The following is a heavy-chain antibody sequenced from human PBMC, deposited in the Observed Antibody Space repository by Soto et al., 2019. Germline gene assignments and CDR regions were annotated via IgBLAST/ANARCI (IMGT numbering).Heavy chain of an antibody. CDR2: SNHRGDT. Sequence: SETLSLTCTVSGGSFSPNYWSWIRQPPGKGLEWIGESNHRGDTNYNPSLKSRVTISVDTPKNQFSLRLTSVTAADTAVYFCAGIASLRTVVYWGQGTLVTVSS. J-gene: IGHJ4*02. D-gene: IGHD2-8*02. V-gene: IGHV4-34*01. CDR1: GGSFSPNY. CDR3: AGIASLRTVVY.